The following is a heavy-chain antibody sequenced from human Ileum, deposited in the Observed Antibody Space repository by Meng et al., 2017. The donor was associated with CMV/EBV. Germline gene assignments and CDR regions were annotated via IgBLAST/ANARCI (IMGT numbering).Heavy chain of an antibody. Sequence: GGSLRLSCAASGFTFTTYAMTWARQAPGKGLEWVSVIDAVGGTHYTDSAKGRFTISRDTFRNTVYLQMNSLRTDDTALYYCTKGHSGDYWGQGTLVTVSS. CDR2: IDAVGGT. J-gene: IGHJ4*01. CDR1: GFTFTTYA. CDR3: TKGHSGDY. V-gene: IGHV3-23*03. D-gene: IGHD6-25*01.